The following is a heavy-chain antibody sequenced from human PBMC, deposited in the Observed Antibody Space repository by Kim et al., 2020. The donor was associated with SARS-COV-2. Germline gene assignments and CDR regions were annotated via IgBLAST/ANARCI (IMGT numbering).Heavy chain of an antibody. Sequence: SETLSLTCNVSGASITTGDYYWSWIRHSPEKGLEWIGYIYYNVATSYNPSLKSRVTISVDASKNQFSLRLSSVTATDTAVYYCARDMVGPGGFWGQGTRVIVSS. J-gene: IGHJ4*02. D-gene: IGHD1-26*01. V-gene: IGHV4-30-4*01. CDR1: GASITTGDYY. CDR3: ARDMVGPGGF. CDR2: IYYNVAT.